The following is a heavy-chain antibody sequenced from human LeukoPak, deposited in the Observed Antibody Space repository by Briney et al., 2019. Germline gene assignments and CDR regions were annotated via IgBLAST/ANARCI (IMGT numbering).Heavy chain of an antibody. CDR2: IYYNGST. CDR3: ARKGGHFDY. Sequence: PSETLSLTCTVSGGSISYYYWSWIRQSPGKGLEWIGYIYYNGSTNYNPSLKSRVTVSVDMSKNQFSLKVTSVTAADTAIYYCARKGGHFDYWGQGTLVTVSS. CDR1: GGSISYYY. J-gene: IGHJ4*02. D-gene: IGHD2-15*01. V-gene: IGHV4-59*01.